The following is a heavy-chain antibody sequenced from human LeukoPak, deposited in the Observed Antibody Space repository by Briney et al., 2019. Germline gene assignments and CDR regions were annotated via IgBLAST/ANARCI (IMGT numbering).Heavy chain of an antibody. D-gene: IGHD3-3*01. J-gene: IGHJ4*02. CDR2: IYYSGST. Sequence: SETLSLTCAVSGYSISSGYYWGWIRQPPGKGLEWIGSIYYSGSTYYNPSLKSRVTISVDTSKNQFSLKLSSVTAADTAVYYCARQGSDFWSGYLKVAFDYWGQGTLVTVSS. CDR1: GYSISSGYY. V-gene: IGHV4-38-2*01. CDR3: ARQGSDFWSGYLKVAFDY.